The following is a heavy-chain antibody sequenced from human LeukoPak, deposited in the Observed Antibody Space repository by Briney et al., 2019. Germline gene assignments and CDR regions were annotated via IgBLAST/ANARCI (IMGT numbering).Heavy chain of an antibody. V-gene: IGHV4-34*01. D-gene: IGHD6-19*01. CDR1: GGSFSGYY. CDR3: ARGRPEKAVAGPFDY. Sequence: PSETLSLTCAVYGGSFSGYYWSWIRQPPGKGLEWIGEINHSGSTNYNPSLKSRVTISVDTSKNQFSLKLSSVTAADTAVYYCARGRPEKAVAGPFDYWGQGTLVTVSS. J-gene: IGHJ4*02. CDR2: INHSGST.